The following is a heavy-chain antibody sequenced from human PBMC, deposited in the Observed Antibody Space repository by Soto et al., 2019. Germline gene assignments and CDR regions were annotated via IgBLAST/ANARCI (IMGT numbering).Heavy chain of an antibody. Sequence: QVQLVQSGAEVKKPGSSVKVSCKASGGTFSSYAISWVRQAPGQGLEWMGGIIPIFGTANYAQKFQGRVTITADESTSTAYMELSSLSSEDTAVYYCASGKISGSYYLWAFDIWGQGTMVTVSS. CDR1: GGTFSSYA. J-gene: IGHJ3*02. CDR3: ASGKISGSYYLWAFDI. CDR2: IIPIFGTA. V-gene: IGHV1-69*01. D-gene: IGHD1-26*01.